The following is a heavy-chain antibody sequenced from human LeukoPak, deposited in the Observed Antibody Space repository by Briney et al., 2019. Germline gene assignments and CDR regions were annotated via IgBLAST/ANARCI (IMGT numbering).Heavy chain of an antibody. D-gene: IGHD5-18*01. CDR3: ARSPRWGDTAMLNYYMDV. J-gene: IGHJ6*03. CDR1: GYTFTSYY. Sequence: ASVKVSCKASGYTFTSYYMHWVRQAPGQGLEWMGITNPSGGSTSYAQKFQDRVTMTRDMSTSTVYMELSSLRSEDTAVYYCARSPRWGDTAMLNYYMDVWGKGTTVTVSS. CDR2: TNPSGGST. V-gene: IGHV1-46*01.